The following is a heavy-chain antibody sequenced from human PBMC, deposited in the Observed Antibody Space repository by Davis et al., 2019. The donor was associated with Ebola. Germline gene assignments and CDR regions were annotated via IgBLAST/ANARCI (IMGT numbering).Heavy chain of an antibody. CDR2: IYYSGST. Sequence: PSETLSLTCTVSGGSISTHYWNWIRQPPGKGLEYIGYIYYSGSTNYNPSLKSRVTISVDTPKNQFPLKLSSVTAADTAVDYCARGKVDKGTYHHHHLDVWGKGTTVTVSS. D-gene: IGHD5-12*01. CDR3: ARGKVDKGTYHHHHLDV. J-gene: IGHJ6*03. V-gene: IGHV4-59*11. CDR1: GGSISTHY.